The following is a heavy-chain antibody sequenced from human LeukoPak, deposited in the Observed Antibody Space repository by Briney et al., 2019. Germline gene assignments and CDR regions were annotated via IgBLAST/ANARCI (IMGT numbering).Heavy chain of an antibody. D-gene: IGHD6-6*01. J-gene: IGHJ5*02. V-gene: IGHV1-18*01. CDR3: ARELIAVRPGWFDP. Sequence: ASVKVSCEASGYTFTTYGISWVRLAPGQGLEWMGWISAYNGNTNYAQQLQGRVTMTTDTSMSTAYMELRSLRSDDTAMYYCARELIAVRPGWFDPWGQGSLVTVSS. CDR2: ISAYNGNT. CDR1: GYTFTTYG.